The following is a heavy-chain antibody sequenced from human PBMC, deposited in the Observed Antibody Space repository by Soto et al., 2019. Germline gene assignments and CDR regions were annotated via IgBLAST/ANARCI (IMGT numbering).Heavy chain of an antibody. Sequence: TLSLTCTVSGGSIINRGYYWSWIRQPPGKGMEWIGYIYYSGSTYYNPSLKSRVTISVDTSKNKFSLQLNSVTPEDTAVYYCARDRDRLSDYYYYYGMDVWGQGTTVTVSS. CDR2: IYYSGST. CDR3: ARDRDRLSDYYYYYGMDV. CDR1: GGSIINRGYY. D-gene: IGHD3-10*01. V-gene: IGHV4-31*03. J-gene: IGHJ6*02.